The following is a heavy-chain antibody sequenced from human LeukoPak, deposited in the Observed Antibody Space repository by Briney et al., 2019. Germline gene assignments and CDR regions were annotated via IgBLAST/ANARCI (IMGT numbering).Heavy chain of an antibody. D-gene: IGHD3-10*01. CDR2: ITSGDST. V-gene: IGHV3-23*01. Sequence: GGSLRLSCAASGFTFSDYAMNWVRQAPGKGLEWVSTITSGDSTYYSDSVKGRFTISRDNSKNTLYLQMNSLRVEDTAVYYCAKEPRYGWGIYRVFDIWGQGTRVTVSS. J-gene: IGHJ3*02. CDR1: GFTFSDYA. CDR3: AKEPRYGWGIYRVFDI.